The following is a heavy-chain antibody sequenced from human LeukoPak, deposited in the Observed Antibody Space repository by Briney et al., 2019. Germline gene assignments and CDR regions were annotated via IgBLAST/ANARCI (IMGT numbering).Heavy chain of an antibody. J-gene: IGHJ4*02. Sequence: PGGSLRLSCAASGFTFSSYGMHWVRQAPGKGLEWVAFIRYDGSNKYYADSVKGRFTISRDNSKNTLYLQMNSLRAEDTAVYYCARDFRFHDDYWGQGTLVTVSS. CDR1: GFTFSSYG. CDR3: ARDFRFHDDY. V-gene: IGHV3-30*02. CDR2: IRYDGSNK.